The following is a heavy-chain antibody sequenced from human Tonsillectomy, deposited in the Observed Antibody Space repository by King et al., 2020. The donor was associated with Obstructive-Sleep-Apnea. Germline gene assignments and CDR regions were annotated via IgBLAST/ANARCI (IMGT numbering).Heavy chain of an antibody. V-gene: IGHV3-64*01. J-gene: IGHJ6*02. Sequence: VQLVESGGGLVQPGGSLRLSCAASGFTFSSYAMHWVRQAPGKGLEYVSAISSNGGSTYYANSVKGRFTISRDNSKNTLYLQMGSLRGEDMALYYCARGQDILTGYPYYYYGMDVWGQGTTVTVSS. CDR3: ARGQDILTGYPYYYYGMDV. CDR2: ISSNGGST. D-gene: IGHD3-9*01. CDR1: GFTFSSYA.